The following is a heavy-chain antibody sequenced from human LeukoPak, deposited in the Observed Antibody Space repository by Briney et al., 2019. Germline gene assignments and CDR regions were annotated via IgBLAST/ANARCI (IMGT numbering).Heavy chain of an antibody. CDR1: GFTFGAYA. Sequence: GGSLRLSCTASGFTFGAYAMSWVRQAPGKGLEWVGFIRSKAYGGTTEYAASVRDRFTTSRDDSKSIAYLQMNSLKTEDTAVYYCTPDPFNYWGQGTLVTVSS. CDR3: TPDPFNY. J-gene: IGHJ4*02. CDR2: IRSKAYGGTT. V-gene: IGHV3-49*04.